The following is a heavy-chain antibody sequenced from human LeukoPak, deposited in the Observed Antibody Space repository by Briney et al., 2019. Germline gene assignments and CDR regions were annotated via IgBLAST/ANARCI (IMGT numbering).Heavy chain of an antibody. CDR2: ISYDGSNK. CDR3: DSSQPY. CDR1: GFTFSSYW. V-gene: IGHV3-30*03. D-gene: IGHD3-22*01. J-gene: IGHJ4*02. Sequence: PGGSLRLSCAASGFTFSSYWMSWVRQAPGKGLEWVAVISYDGSNKYYADSVKGRFTISRDNSKNTLCLQMNSLYYCAKLLYYYDSSQPYWGQGTLVTVSS.